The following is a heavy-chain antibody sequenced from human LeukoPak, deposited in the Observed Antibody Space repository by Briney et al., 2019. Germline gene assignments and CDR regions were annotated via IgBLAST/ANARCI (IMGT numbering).Heavy chain of an antibody. D-gene: IGHD2-15*01. J-gene: IGHJ4*02. Sequence: NPSETLSLTCTVSGGSISSYYWSWIRQPPGKGLEWIGYIYYSRSPNYNPSLKSRVTISVDTSKNQFSLKLTSVTAADTAVYYCARSGHCSGGSCYATGLVEYWGQGTLVTVSS. CDR2: IYYSRSP. CDR1: GGSISSYY. V-gene: IGHV4-59*08. CDR3: ARSGHCSGGSCYATGLVEY.